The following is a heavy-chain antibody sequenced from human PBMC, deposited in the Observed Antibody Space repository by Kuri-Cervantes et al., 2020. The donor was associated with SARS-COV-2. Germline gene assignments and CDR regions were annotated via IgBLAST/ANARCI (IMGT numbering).Heavy chain of an antibody. D-gene: IGHD3-10*01. V-gene: IGHV4-31*03. CDR3: ARALFDYYGLGSTPFDY. CDR1: GGSISSGGYY. Sequence: LRLSCTVSGGSISSGGYYWSWIRQHPGKGLKWIGYIYYSGSTYYNPSLKSRVTISVDTSKNQFSLKLSSVTAADTAVYYCARALFDYYGLGSTPFDYWGQGTLVTVSS. J-gene: IGHJ4*02. CDR2: IYYSGST.